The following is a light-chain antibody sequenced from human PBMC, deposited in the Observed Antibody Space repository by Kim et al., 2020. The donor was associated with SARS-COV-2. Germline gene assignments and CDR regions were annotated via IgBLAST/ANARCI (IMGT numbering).Light chain of an antibody. CDR1: KLGDKY. J-gene: IGLJ3*02. Sequence: SYELTQPPSVSVSPGQTASITCSGDKLGDKYACWYQQKPGQSPVLVIYQDSKRPSGIPERFSGSNSGNTATLTISGTQAMDEADYYCQAWDSSIFWVFGGGTQLTVL. CDR2: QDS. CDR3: QAWDSSIFWV. V-gene: IGLV3-1*01.